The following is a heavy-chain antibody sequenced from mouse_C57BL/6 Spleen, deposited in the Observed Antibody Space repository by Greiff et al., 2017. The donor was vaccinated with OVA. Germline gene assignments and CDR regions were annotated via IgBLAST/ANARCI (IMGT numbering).Heavy chain of an antibody. CDR1: GYAFSSSW. V-gene: IGHV1-82*01. D-gene: IGHD2-1*01. CDR2: IYPGDGDT. Sequence: QVQLQQSGPELVKPGASVKISCKASGYAFSSSWMNWVKQRPGKGLEWIGRIYPGDGDTNYNGKFKGKATLTADKSSSTAYMQLSSLTSEDSAVXFCASGNYTAMDYWGQGTSVTVSS. CDR3: ASGNYTAMDY. J-gene: IGHJ4*01.